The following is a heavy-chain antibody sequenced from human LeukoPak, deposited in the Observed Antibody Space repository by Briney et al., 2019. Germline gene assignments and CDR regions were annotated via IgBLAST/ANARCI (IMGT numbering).Heavy chain of an antibody. D-gene: IGHD1-26*01. Sequence: PGGSLRLSCAASGFTFSSYGMSWVRQAPGKGLEWVSAIRGSGGSTYYADSVKGRFTISRDNAKNSLYLQMNSLRAEDTAVYYCARVEWELLLDYYYYYYMDVWGKGATVTVSS. J-gene: IGHJ6*03. CDR1: GFTFSSYG. CDR2: IRGSGGST. V-gene: IGHV3-23*01. CDR3: ARVEWELLLDYYYYYYMDV.